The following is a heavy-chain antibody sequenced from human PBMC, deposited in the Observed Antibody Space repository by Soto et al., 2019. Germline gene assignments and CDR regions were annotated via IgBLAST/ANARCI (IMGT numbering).Heavy chain of an antibody. Sequence: EVQLLESGGGLVQPGGSLRLSCVASGFTFTNYAMSWVRQTPGKGLEWVSTISGNGGSTYNADSVKGRFTISRDNSKNTLYLQMNSLRAEDTAVYYCAKERAARGIDYWGQGSLVTVSS. J-gene: IGHJ4*02. CDR3: AKERAARGIDY. D-gene: IGHD6-6*01. CDR1: GFTFTNYA. V-gene: IGHV3-23*01. CDR2: ISGNGGST.